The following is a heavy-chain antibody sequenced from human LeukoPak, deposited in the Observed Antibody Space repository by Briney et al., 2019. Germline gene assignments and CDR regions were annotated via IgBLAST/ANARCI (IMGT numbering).Heavy chain of an antibody. CDR1: GFTFSSYA. Sequence: PGGPLRLSCAASGFTFSSYAMSWVRQAPGKGLEWVSAISGSGGSTCYADSVRGRFTISRDNSKNTLYLQMNSLRAEDTAVYYCAKATMVRGESPFDYWGQGTLVTVSS. CDR3: AKATMVRGESPFDY. J-gene: IGHJ4*02. CDR2: ISGSGGST. V-gene: IGHV3-23*01. D-gene: IGHD3-10*01.